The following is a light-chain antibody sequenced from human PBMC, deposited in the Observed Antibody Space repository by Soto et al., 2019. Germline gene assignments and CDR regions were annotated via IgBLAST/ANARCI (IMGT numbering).Light chain of an antibody. Sequence: QLVLTQPPSASGSPGQSVTISCTGTSSDVGGYYYVSWYQQHPGKAPKLMIYEVNKRPSGVPDRFSGSKSGNTASLTVSGLQAEDEADYYCSSYAGSNNVVFGGGTKLTVL. J-gene: IGLJ2*01. CDR3: SSYAGSNNVV. CDR1: SSDVGGYYY. V-gene: IGLV2-8*01. CDR2: EVN.